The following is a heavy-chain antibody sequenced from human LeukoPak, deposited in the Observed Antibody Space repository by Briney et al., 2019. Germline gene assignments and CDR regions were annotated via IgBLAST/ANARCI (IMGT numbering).Heavy chain of an antibody. J-gene: IGHJ6*03. CDR2: ISSSSSYI. CDR3: ARAGQYIGTYDFYYMDV. CDR1: GFTFSSYS. D-gene: IGHD3-16*01. Sequence: SGGSLRLSCAASGFTFSSYSMNWVRQAPGKGLEWVSSISSSSSYIYYADSVKGRFTISRDNAKNSLYLQMNSLRAEDTALYYCARAGQYIGTYDFYYMDVWGKGTAVTISS. V-gene: IGHV3-21*01.